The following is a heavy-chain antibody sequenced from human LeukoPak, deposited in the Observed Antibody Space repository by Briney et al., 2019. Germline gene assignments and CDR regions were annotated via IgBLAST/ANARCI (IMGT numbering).Heavy chain of an antibody. Sequence: SETLSLTCTVSGGSISSYYWSWIRQPPGKGLEWIGYIYYSGSTNYNPSLKSRVTISVDTSKNQFSLKLSSVTAADTAVHYCARGYSYGYRWFDPWGQGTLVTVSS. CDR1: GGSISSYY. CDR2: IYYSGST. V-gene: IGHV4-59*01. J-gene: IGHJ5*02. CDR3: ARGYSYGYRWFDP. D-gene: IGHD5-18*01.